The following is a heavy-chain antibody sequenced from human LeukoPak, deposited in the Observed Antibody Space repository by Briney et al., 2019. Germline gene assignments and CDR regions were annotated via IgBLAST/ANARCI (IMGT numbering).Heavy chain of an antibody. CDR2: INPSGGST. CDR1: GYTFTSYY. Sequence: ASVTVSCTASGYTFTSYYMHWVRQAPGQGLEWMGIINPSGGSTSYAQKFQGRVTMTRDTSTSTVYMELSSLRSEDTAVYYCARDLPSTRVVGATPIFDYWGQGTLVTVSS. J-gene: IGHJ4*02. D-gene: IGHD1-26*01. V-gene: IGHV1-46*01. CDR3: ARDLPSTRVVGATPIFDY.